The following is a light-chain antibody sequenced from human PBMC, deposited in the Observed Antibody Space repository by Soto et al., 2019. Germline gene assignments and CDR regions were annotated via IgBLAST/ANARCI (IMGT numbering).Light chain of an antibody. CDR3: QTWVTGIHI. CDR1: SGHSNYA. J-gene: IGLJ2*01. Sequence: QPVLTQSPSASASLGASVKLTCTLCSGHSNYAIAWHQQQPEKGPRFLMKLNSDGSHSKGDGIPDRFSGSSSGAERYLTISTLQSEDEADYYCQTWVTGIHIFGGGTKLTVL. CDR2: LNSDGSH. V-gene: IGLV4-69*01.